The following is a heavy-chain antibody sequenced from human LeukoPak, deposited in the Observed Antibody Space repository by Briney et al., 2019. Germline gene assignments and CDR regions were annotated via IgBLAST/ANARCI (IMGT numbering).Heavy chain of an antibody. CDR1: GYTFTNYY. CDR3: ARDGIAAAGRPYYFDY. CDR2: INPSGGSP. Sequence: ASVKVSCKASGYTFTNYYMHWVRQAPGQGLEWMGIINPSGGSPSYAQKFQGRVTMTRDTSTSTVYMELSSLRSEDTAVYYCARDGIAAAGRPYYFDYWGQGTLVTVSS. V-gene: IGHV1-46*01. D-gene: IGHD6-13*01. J-gene: IGHJ4*02.